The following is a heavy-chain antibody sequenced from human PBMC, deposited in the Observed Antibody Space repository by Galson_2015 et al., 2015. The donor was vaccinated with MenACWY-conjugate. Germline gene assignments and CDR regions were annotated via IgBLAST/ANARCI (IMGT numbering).Heavy chain of an antibody. J-gene: IGHJ5*02. D-gene: IGHD6-13*01. V-gene: IGHV1-2*04. CDR3: ARDRSSSSSWPRGWFDP. CDR2: INPNSGGT. Sequence: SVKVSCKASGYTFTGYYMHWVRQAPGQGLEWMGWINPNSGGTNYAQKFQGWVTMTRDTSISTAYMELSRLRSDDTAVYYCARDRSSSSSWPRGWFDPWGQGTLVTVSS. CDR1: GYTFTGYY.